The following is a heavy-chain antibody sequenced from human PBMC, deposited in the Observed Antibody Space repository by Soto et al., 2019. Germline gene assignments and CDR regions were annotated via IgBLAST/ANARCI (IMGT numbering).Heavy chain of an antibody. J-gene: IGHJ4*02. CDR1: GFTFDNYA. V-gene: IGHV3-23*01. CDR3: ARSLDVFLWLEELLSLGFDS. D-gene: IGHD3-22*01. Sequence: EVQLMESGGGLVQPGGSLRLSCAASGFTFDNYAMNWVRQAPGKGLEWVSGISATGGSTYYAASVRGRFGISRDNSKNTLDLQMNSLRAEDTAVYYCARSLDVFLWLEELLSLGFDSWGQGTLVTASS. CDR2: ISATGGST.